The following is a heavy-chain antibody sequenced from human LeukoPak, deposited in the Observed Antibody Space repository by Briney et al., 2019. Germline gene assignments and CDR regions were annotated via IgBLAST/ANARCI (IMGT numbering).Heavy chain of an antibody. J-gene: IGHJ5*02. Sequence: SETLSLTRTVSGGSISSYYWSWIRQPPGKGLEWIGYIYYSGSTNYNPSLKSRVTISVYTSKNQLSLKLSSVTAADTAVYYCARGLRFLEWLFEASWFDPWGQGTLVTVPS. D-gene: IGHD3-3*01. CDR3: ARGLRFLEWLFEASWFDP. V-gene: IGHV4-59*01. CDR2: IYYSGST. CDR1: GGSISSYY.